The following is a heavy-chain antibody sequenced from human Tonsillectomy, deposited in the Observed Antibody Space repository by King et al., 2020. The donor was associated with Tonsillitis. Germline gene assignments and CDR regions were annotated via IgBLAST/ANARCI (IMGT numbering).Heavy chain of an antibody. D-gene: IGHD1-26*01. CDR1: GYTFTAYY. V-gene: IGHV1-2*02. J-gene: IGHJ3*01. CDR3: ARDADYLLVGSRRFDGFDF. Sequence: VQLVESGAEVKKPGASVKVSCKASGYTFTAYYIHWVRQAPGQGLEWLGWFNPNSGGTNYAQKFQGRVTMAWDTSVRTVYMELSRLRSDDTAIYYCARDADYLLVGSRRFDGFDFWGQGTMVTVSS. CDR2: FNPNSGGT.